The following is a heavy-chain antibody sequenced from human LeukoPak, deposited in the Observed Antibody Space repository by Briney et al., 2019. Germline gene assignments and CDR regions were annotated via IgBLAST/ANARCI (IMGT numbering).Heavy chain of an antibody. J-gene: IGHJ3*02. CDR2: FDPEDGET. V-gene: IGHV1-24*01. D-gene: IGHD4-17*01. CDR3: ATDRVTTGAFDI. Sequence: ASVKVSCKVPGYTLTELSMHWVRQAPGKGLEWMGGFDPEDGETIYAQKFQGRVTMTEDTSTDTAYTELSSLRSEDTAVYYCATDRVTTGAFDIWGQGTMVTVSS. CDR1: GYTLTELS.